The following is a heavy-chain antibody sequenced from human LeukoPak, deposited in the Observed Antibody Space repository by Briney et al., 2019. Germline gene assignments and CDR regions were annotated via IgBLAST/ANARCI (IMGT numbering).Heavy chain of an antibody. CDR2: INQDASVQ. V-gene: IGHV3-7*01. CDR1: GFTFSASW. Sequence: PGGSLRLSCAASGFTFSASWMTWVRQAPGQGLEWVASINQDASVQHLVDFVKGRFAISRDNAKNSLYLQMNSLRDDDTAIYYCARNRAAPEDWGQGTLVTVSS. CDR3: ARNRAAPED. D-gene: IGHD1-14*01. J-gene: IGHJ1*01.